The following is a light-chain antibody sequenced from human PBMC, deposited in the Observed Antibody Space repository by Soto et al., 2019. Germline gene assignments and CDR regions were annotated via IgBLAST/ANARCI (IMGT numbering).Light chain of an antibody. CDR2: GAS. V-gene: IGKV3-15*01. CDR3: QQYNTWPPIT. CDR1: QSVSTN. J-gene: IGKJ5*01. Sequence: EIVMTQSPATLSVSPGERATLSCRASQSVSTNLAWYQQKPGHAPRLLIFGASTRATGIPARFSGSGSGTEFTLTISSLQSEDFAVYYCQQYNTWPPITFGPGTRLDIK.